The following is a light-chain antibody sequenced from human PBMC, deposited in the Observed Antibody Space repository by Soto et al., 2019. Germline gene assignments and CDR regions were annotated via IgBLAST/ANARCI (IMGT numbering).Light chain of an antibody. V-gene: IGKV3-20*01. Sequence: EIVLTQSPGTLSLSPGERATLSCRASQSVSSSYLAWYQQKPGQAPRLLIYGASSRATGITDRFSGSGSGTDFTLTIIRLEPEDVVVYYCQQYGSSPLTFGGGTNVQLK. CDR1: QSVSSSY. CDR2: GAS. J-gene: IGKJ4*01. CDR3: QQYGSSPLT.